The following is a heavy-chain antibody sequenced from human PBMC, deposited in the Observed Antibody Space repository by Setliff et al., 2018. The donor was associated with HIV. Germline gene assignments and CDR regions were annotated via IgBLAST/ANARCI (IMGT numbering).Heavy chain of an antibody. D-gene: IGHD3-9*01. CDR3: ARGRDYEILTGYFDY. Sequence: TSETLSLTCAVYGGSLTNYYWTWIRQPPGKGLEWIREIYHSGTTNYNPSLKSRVTISVDTSKNQFSLKLSSVTAADTAVYYCARGRDYEILTGYFDYWGQGTWGTVSA. CDR1: GGSLTNYY. V-gene: IGHV4-34*01. J-gene: IGHJ4*02. CDR2: IYHSGTT.